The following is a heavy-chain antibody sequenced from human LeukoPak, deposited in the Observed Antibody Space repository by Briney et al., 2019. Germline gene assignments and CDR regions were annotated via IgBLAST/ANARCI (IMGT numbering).Heavy chain of an antibody. CDR2: XXSSSSTI. CDR1: GFTFSSYS. V-gene: IGHV3-48*01. D-gene: IGHD3-16*02. CDR3: ARRDDYVWGSYPNYFDY. Sequence: GGSLRLSCAASGFTFSSYSMNWVRQAPGKGLEWVSYXXSSSSTIYYADSVKGRFTISRDNAKNSLYLQMNSLRAEDTAVYYCARRDDYVWGSYPNYFDYWGQGTLVTVSS. J-gene: IGHJ4*02.